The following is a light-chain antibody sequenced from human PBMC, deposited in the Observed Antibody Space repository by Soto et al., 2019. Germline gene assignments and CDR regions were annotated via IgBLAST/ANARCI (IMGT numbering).Light chain of an antibody. J-gene: IGKJ2*01. CDR1: QDTRNS. V-gene: IGKV1-33*01. Sequence: DIHLTQSPPSLSASVGEIVTITCRATQDTRNSLNWYQVKPGKAPKLLIYDGSNLEIGVPSRFGGSASGTDFTFTISGLQPEDVATYYCQQYESLQYTFGQGTK. CDR2: DGS. CDR3: QQYESLQYT.